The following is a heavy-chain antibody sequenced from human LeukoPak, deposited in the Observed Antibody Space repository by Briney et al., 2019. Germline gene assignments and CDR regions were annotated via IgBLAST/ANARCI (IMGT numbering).Heavy chain of an antibody. CDR1: GGSVSSGSYY. V-gene: IGHV4-61*01. J-gene: IGHJ6*04. D-gene: IGHD3-10*01. Sequence: SETLSLTCTVSGGSVSSGSYYWSWIRQPPGKGLXXIGYIYYSGSTNYNPSLKSRVTISVDTSKNQFSLKLSSVTAADTAVYYCARDYYGSGSFYYYYGMDVWGKGTTVTVSS. CDR2: IYYSGST. CDR3: ARDYYGSGSFYYYYGMDV.